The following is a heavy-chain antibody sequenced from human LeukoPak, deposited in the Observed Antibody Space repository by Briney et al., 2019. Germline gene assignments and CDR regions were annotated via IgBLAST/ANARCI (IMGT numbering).Heavy chain of an antibody. V-gene: IGHV4-4*07. CDR2: IYTSGTT. CDR3: AATTKGWFAL. Sequence: SETLSLTCTVSGGSISSYFWSWLRQPARKRLEWIGRIYTSGTTNYNPSLKSRVTMSVDTSKNQFSLRLSSVTTAETAMYYCAATTKGWFALWGQGTVVTVSS. D-gene: IGHD1-26*01. J-gene: IGHJ5*02. CDR1: GGSISSYF.